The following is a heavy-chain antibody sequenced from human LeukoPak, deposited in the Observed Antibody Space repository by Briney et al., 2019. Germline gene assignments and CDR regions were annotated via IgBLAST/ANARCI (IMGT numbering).Heavy chain of an antibody. J-gene: IGHJ4*02. Sequence: PGGSLRLSCTASRFTISSYWMSWVRQAPGKGLEWVSNIKQDGSERYYVDSVKGRFTITRDNAKNSLYLQMNSLRAEDTAVYYCARFSGTKLFPYWVQGTLATDSS. V-gene: IGHV3-7*01. CDR3: ARFSGTKLFPY. CDR2: IKQDGSER. D-gene: IGHD1-14*01. CDR1: RFTISSYW.